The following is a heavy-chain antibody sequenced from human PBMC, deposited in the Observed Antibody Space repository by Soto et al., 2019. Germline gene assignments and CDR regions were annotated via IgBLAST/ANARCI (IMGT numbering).Heavy chain of an antibody. V-gene: IGHV1-3*01. CDR1: GYTFTSYA. J-gene: IGHJ5*02. CDR3: ARDILDCSGGSCYGNWFDP. CDR2: INAGNGNT. D-gene: IGHD2-15*01. Sequence: ASVKVSCKASGYTFTSYAMHWVRQAPGQRLEWMGWINAGNGNTKYSQKFQGRVTITRDTSASTACMELSSLRSEDTAVYYCARDILDCSGGSCYGNWFDPWGQGTLVTVSS.